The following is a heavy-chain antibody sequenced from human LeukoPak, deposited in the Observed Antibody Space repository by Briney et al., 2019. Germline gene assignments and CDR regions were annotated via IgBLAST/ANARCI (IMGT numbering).Heavy chain of an antibody. Sequence: PGGSLRLSCVASGFAFSSSPMHWLRQAPGQGLEWVAVLSYDGTIKAYIDSVKGRFTISRDTSKNTLYLQMNSLRGEDTAVYYCARDLVAGSPDYFDYWGQGTLVTVSS. CDR3: ARDLVAGSPDYFDY. J-gene: IGHJ4*02. CDR1: GFAFSSSP. CDR2: LSYDGTIK. D-gene: IGHD6-19*01. V-gene: IGHV3-30-3*01.